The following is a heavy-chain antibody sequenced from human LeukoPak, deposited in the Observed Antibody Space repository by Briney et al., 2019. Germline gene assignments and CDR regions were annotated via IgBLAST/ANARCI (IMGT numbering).Heavy chain of an antibody. D-gene: IGHD3-3*01. CDR1: GGSFSGYY. Sequence: PSETLSLTCAVYGGSFSGYYWSWIRQPPGKGLEWIGEINHSGSTNYNPSLKSRVTISVDTSKNQFSLKLSSVTAADTAVYYCARRRGVSPLRFLEWSLDYWGQGTLVTVSS. J-gene: IGHJ4*02. CDR2: INHSGST. CDR3: ARRRGVSPLRFLEWSLDY. V-gene: IGHV4-34*01.